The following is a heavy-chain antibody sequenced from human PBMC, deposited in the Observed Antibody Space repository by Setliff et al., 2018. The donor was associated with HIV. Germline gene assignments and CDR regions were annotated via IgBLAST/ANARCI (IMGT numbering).Heavy chain of an antibody. Sequence: SETLSLTCTVSGGSLSRTSYYWGWIRQPPGKGLEWLGTIYFTGSAYYNPSLKSRVTISVDTSKNQFSLKLSSVTAADTAMYYCARVSITYWYSIPTFYYYYMDVWGKGTKVTVSS. CDR1: GGSLSRTSYY. V-gene: IGHV4-39*01. CDR3: ARVSITYWYSIPTFYYYYMDV. D-gene: IGHD2-15*01. CDR2: IYFTGSA. J-gene: IGHJ6*03.